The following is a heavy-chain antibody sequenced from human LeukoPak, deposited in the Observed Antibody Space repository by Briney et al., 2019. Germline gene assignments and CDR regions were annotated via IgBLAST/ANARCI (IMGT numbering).Heavy chain of an antibody. J-gene: IGHJ6*02. CDR3: ARLVPAPLILKYYGMDV. D-gene: IGHD2-2*01. Sequence: PGGSLRLSCAASGFTFSSYAMSWVRQAPGKGLEWVSAISGSGGSTYYADSVKGRFTISRDNSKNTLYLQMNSLRAEDTAVYYCARLVPAPLILKYYGMDVWGQGTTVTVSS. CDR1: GFTFSSYA. CDR2: ISGSGGST. V-gene: IGHV3-23*01.